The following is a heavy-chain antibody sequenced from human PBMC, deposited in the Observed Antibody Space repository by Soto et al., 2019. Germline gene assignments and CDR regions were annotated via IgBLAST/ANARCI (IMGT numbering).Heavy chain of an antibody. V-gene: IGHV3-48*01. J-gene: IGHJ5*02. CDR2: ISSSSSTI. D-gene: IGHD2-2*01. CDR1: GFTFISYS. Sequence: GGSLRLSCAASGFTFISYSMNWVRQAPGKGLEWVSYISSSSSTIYYADSVKGRFTISRDNAKNSLYLQMNSLRAEDTAVYYCARDRCSTSCVGFDPWGQGTLVTVSS. CDR3: ARDRCSTSCVGFDP.